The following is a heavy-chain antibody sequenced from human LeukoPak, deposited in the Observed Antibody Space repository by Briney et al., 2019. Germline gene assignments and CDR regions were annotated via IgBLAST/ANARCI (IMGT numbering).Heavy chain of an antibody. CDR1: GFTFSSYA. J-gene: IGHJ4*02. Sequence: PGGSLRLSCAASGFTFSSYAMSWVRQAPGKGLEWVSAISGSGGSTYYADSVKGRFTISRDNSKNTLYLQMNSLRAEDTAVYYCAKANDIVVVVAPFDYCGQGTLVTVSS. V-gene: IGHV3-23*01. CDR2: ISGSGGST. CDR3: AKANDIVVVVAPFDY. D-gene: IGHD2-15*01.